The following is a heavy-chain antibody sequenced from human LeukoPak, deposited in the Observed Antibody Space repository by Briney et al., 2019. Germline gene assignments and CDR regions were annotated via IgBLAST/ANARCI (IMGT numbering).Heavy chain of an antibody. J-gene: IGHJ4*02. Sequence: GGSLRLSCAASGFTVSSNYMSWVRQAPGKGLEWVSVIYSGGSTYYADSVKGRLTISRHNSKNTLYLQMNSLRAEDTAVYYCARGSRGNYFDYWGQGPLVTVSS. CDR1: GFTVSSNY. CDR2: IYSGGST. CDR3: ARGSRGNYFDY. V-gene: IGHV3-53*04.